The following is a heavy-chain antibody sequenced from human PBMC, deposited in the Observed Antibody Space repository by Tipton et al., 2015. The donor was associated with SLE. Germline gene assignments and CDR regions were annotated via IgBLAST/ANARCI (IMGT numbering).Heavy chain of an antibody. CDR2: IHYTGST. D-gene: IGHD6-13*01. J-gene: IGHJ4*02. V-gene: IGHV4-59*11. CDR1: GGSISGHY. CDR3: ARSAGYGSSWAHFDY. Sequence: TLSLTCTVSGGSISGHYWSWIRQPPGKGLEWIGYIHYTGSTHYNPSLESRVTMSVDTSKNQFSLRLTSVNAADTAVYYCARSAGYGSSWAHFDYWGQGTLVTVSS.